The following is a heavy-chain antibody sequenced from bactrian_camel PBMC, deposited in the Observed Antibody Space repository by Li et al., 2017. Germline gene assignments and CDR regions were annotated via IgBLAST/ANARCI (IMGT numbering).Heavy chain of an antibody. D-gene: IGHD1*01. CDR1: AYTTGC. CDR3: AAAALYWQPNLCALLEDEYFH. Sequence: VQLVESGGDSVQPGGSLRLSCEGSAYTTGCMGWFRQAPGKGVEWVSTIDDRGVTIYPDSAQGRLTISRDNAKNTAYLQMNSLKPEDTAKYYCAAAALYWQPNLCALLEDEYFHWGQGTQVTVS. V-gene: IGHV3-2*01. J-gene: IGHJ4*01. CDR2: IDDRGVT.